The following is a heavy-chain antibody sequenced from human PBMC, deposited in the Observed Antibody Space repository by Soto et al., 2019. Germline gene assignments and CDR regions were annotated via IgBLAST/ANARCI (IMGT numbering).Heavy chain of an antibody. CDR3: ARGHRITMVLRSSANFDY. CDR1: GGSFSGYY. V-gene: IGHV4-34*01. CDR2: INHSGST. D-gene: IGHD3-10*01. Sequence: SETLSLTCAVYGGSFSGYYWSWIRQPPGKGLEWIGEINHSGSTNYNPSLKSRVTISVDTSKNQFSLKLSSVTAADTAVYYCARGHRITMVLRSSANFDYWGQGTLVTVSS. J-gene: IGHJ4*02.